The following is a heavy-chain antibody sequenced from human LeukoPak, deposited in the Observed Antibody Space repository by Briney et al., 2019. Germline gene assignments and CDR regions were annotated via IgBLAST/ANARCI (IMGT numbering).Heavy chain of an antibody. CDR2: IYPGDSDT. Sequence: GEPLKISCKGSGYSFTSYWIGWVRQMPGKGLEWMGIIYPGDSDTRYSPSFQGQVTISADKSISTAYLQWSSLKASDTAMYYCARQGDYDFWSGYYTAGWFDPWGQGTLVTVSS. CDR1: GYSFTSYW. CDR3: ARQGDYDFWSGYYTAGWFDP. V-gene: IGHV5-51*01. D-gene: IGHD3-3*01. J-gene: IGHJ5*02.